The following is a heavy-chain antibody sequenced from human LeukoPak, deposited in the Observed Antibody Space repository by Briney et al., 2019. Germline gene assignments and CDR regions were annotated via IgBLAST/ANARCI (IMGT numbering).Heavy chain of an antibody. CDR1: GFTFSDYS. V-gene: IGHV3-48*01. Sequence: QPGGSLRLSCAASGFTFSDYSMNWVRQAPGKGLEWVSYISGGSSTMYYADSVKGRFTISRDNAQNSLYLQMNSLRAEDTAVYYCARDLGQTGYYWSYYYYMDVWGIGTTVTVSS. J-gene: IGHJ6*03. CDR3: ARDLGQTGYYWSYYYYMDV. CDR2: ISGGSSTM. D-gene: IGHD3-9*01.